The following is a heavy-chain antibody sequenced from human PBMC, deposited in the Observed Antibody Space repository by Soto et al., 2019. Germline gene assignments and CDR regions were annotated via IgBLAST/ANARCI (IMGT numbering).Heavy chain of an antibody. CDR1: GFTFKNHG. D-gene: IGHD6-13*01. Sequence: PSETLSLSCAASGFTFKNHGMHWVRQAPGKGLEWVSVIYSGGTTYYADSVKGRFTISRDNSKNTMYLQMNSLRAEDTAVYYCARDYGSSETHFDYWGQGTLVTVSS. CDR3: ARDYGSSETHFDY. CDR2: IYSGGTT. V-gene: IGHV3-66*01. J-gene: IGHJ4*02.